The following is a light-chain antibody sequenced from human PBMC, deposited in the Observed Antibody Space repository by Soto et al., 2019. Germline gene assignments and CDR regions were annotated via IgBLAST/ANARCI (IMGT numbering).Light chain of an antibody. CDR1: SGHSNYA. V-gene: IGLV4-69*01. CDR3: QTWGSGIVA. Sequence: QSVLTQSPSASASLGASVKLTCTLSSGHSNYAIAWHQQQPEKGPRYLMKLNSDGSHTKGDGIPDRFSGSSSGAERYLTISSLQSEDEADYYCQTWGSGIVAFGGGTKVTVL. J-gene: IGLJ2*01. CDR2: LNSDGSH.